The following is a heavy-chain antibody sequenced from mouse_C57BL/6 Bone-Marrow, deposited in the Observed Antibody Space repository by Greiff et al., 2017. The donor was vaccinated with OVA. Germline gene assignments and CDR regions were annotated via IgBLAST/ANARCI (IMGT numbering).Heavy chain of an antibody. D-gene: IGHD1-1*01. Sequence: VQLQQSGAELARPGASVKLSCKASGYTFTSYGISWVKQRTGQGLEWIGEIYPRSGNTYYNEKFKGKATLTADKSSSTAYMELRSLTSEDSAVYFCARKGILRGYWYFDVWGTGTTVTVSS. J-gene: IGHJ1*03. CDR2: IYPRSGNT. CDR1: GYTFTSYG. CDR3: ARKGILRGYWYFDV. V-gene: IGHV1-81*01.